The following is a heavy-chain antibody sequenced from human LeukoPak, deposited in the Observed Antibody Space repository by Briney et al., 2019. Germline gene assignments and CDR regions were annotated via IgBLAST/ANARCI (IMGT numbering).Heavy chain of an antibody. V-gene: IGHV3-23*01. CDR3: AKDTNYDIVVEYFQH. CDR2: ISGSGGST. Sequence: GGSLRLSCAAPGFTFSSYAMSWVRQAPGKGLEWVSAISGSGGSTYYADSVKGRFTISRDNSKNTLYLQMNSLRAEDTAVYYCAKDTNYDIVVEYFQHWGQGTLVTVSS. D-gene: IGHD2-15*01. J-gene: IGHJ1*01. CDR1: GFTFSSYA.